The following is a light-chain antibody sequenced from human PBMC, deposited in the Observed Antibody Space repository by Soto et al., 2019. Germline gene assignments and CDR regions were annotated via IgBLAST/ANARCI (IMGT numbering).Light chain of an antibody. Sequence: ETVLTQSPATLSVSPGERATFSCKASQSVTTNLAWYQQKPGQVPRLLIYGAFTRATGIPARFSGSGSGTEVTLSISSLQSEDFAIYHCQQYHSWPHTFGQGPKLEIK. CDR1: QSVTTN. J-gene: IGKJ2*01. V-gene: IGKV3-15*01. CDR2: GAF. CDR3: QQYHSWPHT.